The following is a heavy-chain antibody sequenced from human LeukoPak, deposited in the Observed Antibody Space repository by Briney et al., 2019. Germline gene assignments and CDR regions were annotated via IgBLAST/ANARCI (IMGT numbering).Heavy chain of an antibody. J-gene: IGHJ5*02. V-gene: IGHV4-34*01. CDR2: INHSENT. Sequence: PSETLSLTCAVYGGSFSGYYWSWIRQPPGKGLEWIGEINHSENTNYNPSLKSRVTISVDTSKNQFSLKLSSVTAADTAVYYCARKTDYGDYLNWFDPWGQGTLVTVSS. CDR3: ARKTDYGDYLNWFDP. CDR1: GGSFSGYY. D-gene: IGHD4-17*01.